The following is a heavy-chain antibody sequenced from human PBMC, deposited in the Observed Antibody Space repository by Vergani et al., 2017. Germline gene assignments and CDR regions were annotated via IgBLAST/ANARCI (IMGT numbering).Heavy chain of an antibody. CDR1: GFTFSSYG. D-gene: IGHD6-25*01. V-gene: IGHV3-48*01. CDR3: ARRMSAAVHSLDY. CDR2: IAGSSSPI. Sequence: EVLLVESGGGFVQPGGSLRLSCAASGFTFSSYGINWVRLAPGRGLAWISYIAGSSSPIYNADSVKGRFPISRDNAMNSLYLQMNSLRAGDTAVYYCARRMSAAVHSLDYWGQGTLVTVSS. J-gene: IGHJ4*02.